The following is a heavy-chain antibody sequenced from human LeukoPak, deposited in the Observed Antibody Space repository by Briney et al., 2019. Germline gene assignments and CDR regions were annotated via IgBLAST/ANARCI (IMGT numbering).Heavy chain of an antibody. CDR1: GYTFTSYA. J-gene: IGHJ6*03. CDR2: INTNTGNP. Sequence: ASVKVSCKASGYTFTSYAMNWVRQAPGQGLEWMGWINTNTGNPTYAQGFTGRFVFSLDTSVSTAYLQISSLKAEDTAVYYCARDGGYDFWSGPQRYYMDVWGKGTTVTVSS. V-gene: IGHV7-4-1*02. D-gene: IGHD3-3*01. CDR3: ARDGGYDFWSGPQRYYMDV.